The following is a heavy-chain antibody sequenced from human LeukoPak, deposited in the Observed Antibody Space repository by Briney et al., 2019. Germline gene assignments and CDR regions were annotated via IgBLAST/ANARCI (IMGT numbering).Heavy chain of an antibody. Sequence: GGSLRLSCAASGFTFSTYAMHWVRQAPGKGLEWVAVIAYDGSNKYYAESVKGRFSISRDNSENTLFLQMDSLRPEDTAVYYCARDRGTVGAWPDAFDIWGQGQWSPSLQ. CDR1: GFTFSTYA. CDR2: IAYDGSNK. V-gene: IGHV3-30-3*01. J-gene: IGHJ3*02. D-gene: IGHD1-26*01. CDR3: ARDRGTVGAWPDAFDI.